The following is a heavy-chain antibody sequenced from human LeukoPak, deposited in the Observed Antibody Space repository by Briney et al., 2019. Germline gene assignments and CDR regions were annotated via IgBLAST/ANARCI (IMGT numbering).Heavy chain of an antibody. D-gene: IGHD6-13*01. J-gene: IGHJ5*02. CDR3: ARAIAAAGRVVRFDP. CDR1: GDSVSSNSAA. CDR2: TYYRSKWYN. V-gene: IGHV6-1*01. Sequence: SQSLSLTCAISGDSVSSNSAAWNWIRQSPSRGLEWLGRTYYRSKWYNDYAVSVKSRITINPDTSKNQFSLQLNSVTPEDTAVYYCARAIAAAGRVVRFDPWGQGTLVTVSS.